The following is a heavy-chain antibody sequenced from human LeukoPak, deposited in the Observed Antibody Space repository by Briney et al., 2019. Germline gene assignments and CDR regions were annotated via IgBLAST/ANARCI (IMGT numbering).Heavy chain of an antibody. V-gene: IGHV2-5*02. D-gene: IGHD3-22*01. Sequence: QSGPTLVHPTQPLTLTCTFSGFSLSTSGVAVGWIRQPPGKALEWIALIYWDDDKRYSPSPKTRLTITKDTSKNQVVLTVTNMDPVDTATYYCAHSDSSRYNPLGYWGQGTLVTVSS. CDR3: AHSDSSRYNPLGY. CDR2: IYWDDDK. J-gene: IGHJ4*02. CDR1: GFSLSTSGVA.